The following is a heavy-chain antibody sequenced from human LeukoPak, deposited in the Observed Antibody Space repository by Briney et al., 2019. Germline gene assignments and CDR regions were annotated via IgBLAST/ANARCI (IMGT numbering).Heavy chain of an antibody. D-gene: IGHD3-10*01. CDR3: ARGTMVRGVIIQV. J-gene: IGHJ4*02. CDR1: GGSFSGYY. CDR2: INHSGST. Sequence: SETLSLTCGVYGGSFSGYYWSWIRQPPGKGREWIGEINHSGSTNYNPSLKSRVTISVDTSKNQFSLKLSSVTAADTAVYYCARGTMVRGVIIQVWGQGTLVTVSS. V-gene: IGHV4-34*01.